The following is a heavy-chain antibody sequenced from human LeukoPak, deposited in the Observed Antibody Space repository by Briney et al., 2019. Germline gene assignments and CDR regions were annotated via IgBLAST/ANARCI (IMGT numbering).Heavy chain of an antibody. CDR3: AREPTPVGVLWFGMDV. D-gene: IGHD3-10*01. CDR1: GYTFTSYA. V-gene: IGHV1-18*01. J-gene: IGHJ6*02. Sequence: ASVKVSCKASGYTFTSYAISWVRQAPGQGLEWMGWISAYNGNTNYAQKLQGRVTMTTDTSTSTAYMELRSLRSDDTAVYYCAREPTPVGVLWFGMDVWGQGTTVTVSS. CDR2: ISAYNGNT.